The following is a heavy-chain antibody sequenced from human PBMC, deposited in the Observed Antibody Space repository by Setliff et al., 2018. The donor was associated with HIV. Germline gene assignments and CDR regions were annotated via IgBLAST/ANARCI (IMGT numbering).Heavy chain of an antibody. CDR2: IKQDGSEK. J-gene: IGHJ3*02. Sequence: GGSLRLSCVGSGFTPAFPFNSYWMSWVRQAPGKGLEWVANIKQDGSEKYYVDSVKGRFTISRGNAKNSLYLQMSGLRVDDTAVYLCARDLDYYGPSEAFDIWGQGTMVTVSS. D-gene: IGHD3-10*01. CDR1: GFTPAFPFNSYW. CDR3: ARDLDYYGPSEAFDI. V-gene: IGHV3-7*01.